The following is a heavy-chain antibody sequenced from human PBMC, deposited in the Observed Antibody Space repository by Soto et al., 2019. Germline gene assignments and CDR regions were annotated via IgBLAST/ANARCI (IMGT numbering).Heavy chain of an antibody. Sequence: GESMKISWKGSGYSFTSYCISWVRQMPGKGLEWMGRIDPSYSYTNYSPSFQGHVTISADKSISTAYLQWSSLKASDTAMYYCAKYSGNPRPYWYFDLWGRGTLVTVSS. CDR3: AKYSGNPRPYWYFDL. V-gene: IGHV5-10-1*01. CDR1: GYSFTSYC. J-gene: IGHJ2*01. D-gene: IGHD1-26*01. CDR2: IDPSYSYT.